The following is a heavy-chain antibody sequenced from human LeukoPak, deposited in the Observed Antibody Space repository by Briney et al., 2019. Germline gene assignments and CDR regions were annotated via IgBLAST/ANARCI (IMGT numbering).Heavy chain of an antibody. CDR2: IYYSGST. J-gene: IGHJ6*02. CDR3: ASASSITIFGVAWPNYYYYGMDV. CDR1: GGSVSSGTHY. D-gene: IGHD3-3*01. V-gene: IGHV4-31*03. Sequence: SETLSLTCTVSGGSVSSGTHYYNWIRQHPGKGLEWIGYIYYSGSTYYNPSLKSRVTISVDTSKNQFSLKLSSVTAADTAVYYCASASSITIFGVAWPNYYYYGMDVWGQGTTVTVSS.